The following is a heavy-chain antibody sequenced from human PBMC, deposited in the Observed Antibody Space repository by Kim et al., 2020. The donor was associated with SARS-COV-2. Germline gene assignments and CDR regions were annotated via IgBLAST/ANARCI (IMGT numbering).Heavy chain of an antibody. Sequence: GGSLRLSCAASGFTFSDYFSFSDYHMSWIRQAPGKGLEWVSYITSSGDTIYYADSVKGRFTISRDNAKYSLYLQMHSLRAEDTAIYYCARDRLAEPGTYLPDSWGQGTLVTVSS. CDR1: GFTFSDYFSFSDYH. CDR3: ARDRLAEPGTYLPDS. D-gene: IGHD1-1*01. J-gene: IGHJ4*02. V-gene: IGHV3-11*01. CDR2: ITSSGDTI.